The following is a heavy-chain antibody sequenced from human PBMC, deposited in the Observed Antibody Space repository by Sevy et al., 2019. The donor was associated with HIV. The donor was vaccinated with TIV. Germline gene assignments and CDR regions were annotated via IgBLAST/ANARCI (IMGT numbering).Heavy chain of an antibody. V-gene: IGHV1-24*01. CDR1: GYTLTQVS. D-gene: IGHD3-22*01. J-gene: IGHJ4*02. CDR3: ATTKDYYDSSGCPFDY. Sequence: ASVKVSCKVSGYTLTQVSMHWVRQAPGEGLEWMGSFDPEDGETIYAQKFQGRVTMTEDTSTDTAYMELNSLSSEDTAVYFCATTKDYYDSSGCPFDYWGQGTLVTVSS. CDR2: FDPEDGET.